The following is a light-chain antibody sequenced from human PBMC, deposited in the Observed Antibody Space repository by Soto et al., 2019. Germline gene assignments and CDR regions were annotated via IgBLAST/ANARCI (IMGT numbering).Light chain of an antibody. V-gene: IGLV2-14*01. CDR2: DVS. CDR1: NCDVGGYDF. J-gene: IGLJ1*01. CDR3: SSYTGRKTYV. Sequence: QSLPAHPASLSRSPWNTSTIFFTGNNCDVGGYDFVSWYQQHPGKAPKLMISDVSNRPSGVSNRFSGSKSGNTASLTISGLQAGKEADYYCSSYTGRKTYVFGTGTRAPS.